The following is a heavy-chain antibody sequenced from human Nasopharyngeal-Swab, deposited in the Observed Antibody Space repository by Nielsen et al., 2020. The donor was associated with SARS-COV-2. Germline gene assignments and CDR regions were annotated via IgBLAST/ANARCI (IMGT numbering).Heavy chain of an antibody. V-gene: IGHV3-21*01. D-gene: IGHD3-3*01. CDR3: ARDRLQYYDFWSGYPNYFDY. CDR1: GFTFSSYS. J-gene: IGHJ4*02. Sequence: GESLKISCAASGFTFSSYSMNWVRQAPGKGLEWVSSISSSSSYIYYADSVKGRFTISRDNAKNSPYLQMNSLRAEDTAVYYCARDRLQYYDFWSGYPNYFDYWGQGTLVTVSS. CDR2: ISSSSSYI.